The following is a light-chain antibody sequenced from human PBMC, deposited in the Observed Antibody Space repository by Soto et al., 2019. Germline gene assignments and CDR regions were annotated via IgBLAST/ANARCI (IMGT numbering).Light chain of an antibody. CDR3: QQYDNWPIT. CDR2: GAS. V-gene: IGKV3-15*01. J-gene: IGKJ4*01. Sequence: EIVMTHSPATLSVSPGERATLSCRASQSVSSNLAWYQHKPGQAPRLLIYGASTRATGIPARFSGSGSGAEFTLTISSLQSEDFAVYYCQQYDNWPITFGGGTKVDIK. CDR1: QSVSSN.